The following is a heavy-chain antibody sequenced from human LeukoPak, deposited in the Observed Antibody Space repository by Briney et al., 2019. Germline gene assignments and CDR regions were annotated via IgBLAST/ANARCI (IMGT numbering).Heavy chain of an antibody. CDR3: ARGDSRGSITMVRGVIINSVGMDV. J-gene: IGHJ6*04. CDR2: IGTAGDP. V-gene: IGHV3-13*05. CDR1: GFTFSSYD. D-gene: IGHD3-10*01. Sequence: GGSLRLSCAASGFTFSSYDMHWVRQATGKGLEWVSAIGTAGDPYYPGSVKGRFTISRENAKNSLYLQMNSLRAGDTAVYYCARGDSRGSITMVRGVIINSVGMDVWGKGTTVTVSS.